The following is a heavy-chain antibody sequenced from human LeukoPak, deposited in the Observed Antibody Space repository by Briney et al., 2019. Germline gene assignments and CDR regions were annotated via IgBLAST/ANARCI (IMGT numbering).Heavy chain of an antibody. D-gene: IGHD5-12*01. CDR2: IIPIFGTA. CDR3: ASGYDYVRYFDY. Sequence: SVKVSCKASGGTFSSYAIGWVRQAPGQGLEWMGGIIPIFGTANYAQKFQGRVTITADKSTSTAYMELSSLRSEDTAVYYCASGYDYVRYFDYWGQGTLVTVSS. V-gene: IGHV1-69*06. CDR1: GGTFSSYA. J-gene: IGHJ4*02.